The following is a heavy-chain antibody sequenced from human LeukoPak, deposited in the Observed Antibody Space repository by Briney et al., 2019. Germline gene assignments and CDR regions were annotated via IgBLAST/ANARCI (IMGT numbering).Heavy chain of an antibody. CDR1: GGSISSGGYS. Sequence: SETLSLTCTVSGGSISSGGYSWSWIRQHPGKGLEWIGYIYYSGSTYYNPSLKSRVTISVDTSKNQFSLKLSSVTAADTAVYYCARVGRRQLRSLLADYWGQGTLVTVSS. V-gene: IGHV4-31*03. J-gene: IGHJ4*02. CDR3: ARVGRRQLRSLLADY. CDR2: IYYSGST. D-gene: IGHD5-18*01.